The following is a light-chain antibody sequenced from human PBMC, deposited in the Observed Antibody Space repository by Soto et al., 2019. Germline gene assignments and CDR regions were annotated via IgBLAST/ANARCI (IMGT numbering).Light chain of an antibody. CDR3: QQYGTSPQA. J-gene: IGKJ1*01. Sequence: EIVLTQSPGTLSLSPGERATLSCRASQSVSSSYIAWYQQKPGQAPRLLIYGASSRATGIPDRFSGSGSGTDFTLTISRREPEDFAVYYCQQYGTSPQAFGQGTKVEIK. CDR2: GAS. V-gene: IGKV3-20*01. CDR1: QSVSSSY.